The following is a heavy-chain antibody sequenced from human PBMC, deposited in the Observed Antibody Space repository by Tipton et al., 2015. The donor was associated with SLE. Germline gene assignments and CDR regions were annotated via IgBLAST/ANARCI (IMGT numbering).Heavy chain of an antibody. J-gene: IGHJ6*03. CDR2: IYYSGST. CDR1: GGSISSYY. Sequence: LRLSCTVSGGSISSYYWSWIRQPPGKGLEWIGYIYYSGSTNYNPSLKSRVTISVDTSKNQFSLKLSSVTAADTAVYYCARAQAAAARTYYMDVGGKGTSFTVSS. CDR3: ARAQAAAARTYYMDV. V-gene: IGHV4-59*01. D-gene: IGHD2-15*01.